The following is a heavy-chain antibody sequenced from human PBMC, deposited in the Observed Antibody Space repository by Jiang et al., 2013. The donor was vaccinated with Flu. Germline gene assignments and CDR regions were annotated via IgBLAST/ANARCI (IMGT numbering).Heavy chain of an antibody. CDR1: GGSISSYY. V-gene: IGHV4-59*01. J-gene: IGHJ4*02. CDR3: ARAELVRPLFDY. CDR2: IYYSGST. D-gene: IGHD6-6*01. Sequence: KPSETLSLTCTVSGGSISSYYWSWIRQPPGKGLEWIGYIYYSGSTNYNPSLKSRVTISVDTSKNQFSVKLSSVTAADTAVYYCARAELVRPLFDYWGQGTLVTVSS.